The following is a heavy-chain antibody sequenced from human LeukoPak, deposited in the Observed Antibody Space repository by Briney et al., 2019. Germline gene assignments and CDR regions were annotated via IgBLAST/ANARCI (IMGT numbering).Heavy chain of an antibody. CDR3: AKDLGTKYCIDY. Sequence: GGSLRLSCVTSGFTFRSSAMHWVRQAPGRGLEWIAFISWDGAVIYYADSVKGRFTISRDTSKRTVSLQVDSLRAEDTAVYYCAKDLGTKYCIDYWGQGALVPVSS. CDR1: GFTFRSSA. V-gene: IGHV3-30*18. J-gene: IGHJ4*02. D-gene: IGHD2-8*02. CDR2: ISWDGAVI.